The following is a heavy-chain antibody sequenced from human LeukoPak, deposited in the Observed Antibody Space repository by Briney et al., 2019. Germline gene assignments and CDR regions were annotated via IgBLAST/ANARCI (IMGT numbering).Heavy chain of an antibody. Sequence: SETLSLTCIVSGGSISSGGYYWSWIRQHPGTGLEWIGYIYYSGSTYYNPSLKSRVTISVDTSKNQFSLKLSSVTAADTAVYYCARVDDYGSGLYNWFDPWGQGTLVTVSS. CDR2: IYYSGST. J-gene: IGHJ5*02. CDR1: GGSISSGGYY. D-gene: IGHD3-10*01. V-gene: IGHV4-31*03. CDR3: ARVDDYGSGLYNWFDP.